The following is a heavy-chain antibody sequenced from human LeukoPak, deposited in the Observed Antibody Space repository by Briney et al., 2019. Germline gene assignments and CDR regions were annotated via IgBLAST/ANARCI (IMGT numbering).Heavy chain of an antibody. V-gene: IGHV4-39*07. J-gene: IGHJ5*02. CDR3: ARGHLVSPGIVANWFDP. D-gene: IGHD1-26*01. CDR1: GGSISSSTFY. Sequence: SETLSLTCTVSGGSISSSTFYWGWIRQPPGKGLEWIGSIYYSGNTYYNPSLKSRVTISVDTSKNHFSLKLSSVTAADTAVYYCARGHLVSPGIVANWFDPWGQGTLVTVSS. CDR2: IYYSGNT.